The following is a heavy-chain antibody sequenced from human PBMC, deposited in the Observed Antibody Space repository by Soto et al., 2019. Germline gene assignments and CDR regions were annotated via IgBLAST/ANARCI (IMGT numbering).Heavy chain of an antibody. D-gene: IGHD6-13*01. CDR2: IIPIFGTA. Sequence: SVKVSCKSSVGTLSGYAISWVRQAPGQGLEWMGGIIPIFGTANYAQKFQGRVTITADESTSTAYMELSSLRSEDTAVYYCARVGQQLAFDYWGQGTQVTVSS. CDR3: ARVGQQLAFDY. V-gene: IGHV1-69*13. CDR1: VGTLSGYA. J-gene: IGHJ4*02.